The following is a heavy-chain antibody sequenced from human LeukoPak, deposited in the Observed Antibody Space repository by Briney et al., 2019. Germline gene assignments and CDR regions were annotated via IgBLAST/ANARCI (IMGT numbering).Heavy chain of an antibody. J-gene: IGHJ4*02. D-gene: IGHD3-22*01. CDR2: IYYSGST. CDR3: ARSYYCDSSGYYYDEVGPFDY. CDR1: GGSLSGYY. Sequence: SETLSLTCAVYGGSLSGYYWSWIRQPPGKGLEWIGYIYYSGSTNYNPSLKSRVTISVDTSKNQFSLKLSSVTAADTAVYYCARSYYCDSSGYYYDEVGPFDYWGQGTLVTVSS. V-gene: IGHV4-59*01.